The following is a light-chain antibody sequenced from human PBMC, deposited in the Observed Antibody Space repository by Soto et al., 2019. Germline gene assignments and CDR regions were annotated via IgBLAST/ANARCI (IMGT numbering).Light chain of an antibody. J-gene: IGLJ1*01. CDR2: DVS. V-gene: IGLV2-14*01. CDR1: SSDVGGYNY. Sequence: ALTQPASVSGSPGQSITISCTGTSSDVGGYNYVSWYQQHPGKAPKLMIYDVSNRPSGVSNRFSGSKSGNTASLTISGLQAEDEADYYCSSSTSSSTLLYVFGTGTQGHRP. CDR3: SSSTSSSTLLYV.